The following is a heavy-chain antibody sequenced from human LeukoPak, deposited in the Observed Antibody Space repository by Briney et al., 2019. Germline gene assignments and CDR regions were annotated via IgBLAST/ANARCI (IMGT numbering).Heavy chain of an antibody. CDR3: ARDRRSSYYDSSGYYYA. J-gene: IGHJ5*02. Sequence: EASVKVSCKASGYTFTSYGISWVRQAPGQGLEWMGWISAYNGNTNYAQKLQGRVTMTTDTSTSTAYMELRSLRSDDTAVYYCARDRRSSYYDSSGYYYAWGQGTLVTVSS. CDR1: GYTFTSYG. V-gene: IGHV1-18*01. CDR2: ISAYNGNT. D-gene: IGHD3-22*01.